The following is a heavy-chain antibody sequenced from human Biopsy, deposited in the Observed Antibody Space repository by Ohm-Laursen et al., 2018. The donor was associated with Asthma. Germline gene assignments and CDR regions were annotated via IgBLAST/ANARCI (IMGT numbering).Heavy chain of an antibody. CDR1: GYTVINYA. V-gene: IGHV1-3*01. CDR3: ARTYFDFLTGQVHDAFAM. J-gene: IGHJ3*02. Sequence: GASVKVSCNVSGYTVINYAIHWVRQAPGHSLEWMGWINAANGNTKYSQKFQGRLTISRDTSASTAYMDLSSLRSEDTAVYYCARTYFDFLTGQVHDAFAMWGQGTMVTVSS. CDR2: INAANGNT. D-gene: IGHD3-9*01.